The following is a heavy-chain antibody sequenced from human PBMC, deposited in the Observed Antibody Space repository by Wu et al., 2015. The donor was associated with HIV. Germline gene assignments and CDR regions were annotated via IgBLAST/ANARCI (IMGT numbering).Heavy chain of an antibody. D-gene: IGHD3-10*01. J-gene: IGHJ6*02. Sequence: QVQLVQSGAEVKKPGSSVKVSCKASGGTFSSYAISWVRQAPGQGLEWMGGIIPIFGTANYAQKFQGRVTITADESTSTAYMELSSLRSEDTAVYYCARDHGGYYGSGSYYQGLGFGDYYYYGMDVWGQGTTVTVSS. CDR1: GGTFSSYA. CDR3: ARDHGGYYGSGSYYQGLGFGDYYYYGMDV. CDR2: IIPIFGTA. V-gene: IGHV1-69*12.